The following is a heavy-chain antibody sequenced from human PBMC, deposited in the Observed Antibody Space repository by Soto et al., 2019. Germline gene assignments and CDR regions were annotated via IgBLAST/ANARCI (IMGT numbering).Heavy chain of an antibody. D-gene: IGHD2-21*02. Sequence: QVQLVQSGAEVKKPGASVRVSCRTSGYTFTSYAITWVRQAPGQGLEWMAGSNIGNVKTKYSHKFQGRAPVSRNTAASTAYTELSSRTSEDMTVWYCAREPRCGGVCYDAWLDSWGHGTVVTVPS. CDR3: AREPRCGGVCYDAWLDS. CDR2: SNIGNVKT. V-gene: IGHV1-3*04. CDR1: GYTFTSYA. J-gene: IGHJ5*01.